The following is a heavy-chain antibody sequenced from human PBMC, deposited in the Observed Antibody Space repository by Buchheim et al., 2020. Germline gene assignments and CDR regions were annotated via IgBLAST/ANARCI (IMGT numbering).Heavy chain of an antibody. D-gene: IGHD3-10*01. Sequence: EVQLLESGGGLVQPGGSLRLSCAASGFTFSSYAMSWVRQAPGKGLEWVSAISGSGGSTYYADSVKGRFTISRDNSKNTLYLQMNSLRAEDTAVYYCAKHGSGSSSFYYYYGMDVWGQGTT. CDR1: GFTFSSYA. CDR2: ISGSGGST. CDR3: AKHGSGSSSFYYYYGMDV. J-gene: IGHJ6*02. V-gene: IGHV3-23*01.